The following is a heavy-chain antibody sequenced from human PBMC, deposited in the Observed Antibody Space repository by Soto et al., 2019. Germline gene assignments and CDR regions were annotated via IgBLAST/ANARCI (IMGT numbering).Heavy chain of an antibody. J-gene: IGHJ4*02. Sequence: PGGSLRLSCAASGFTFGSHAMSWVRQAPGKGLEWVSGIRGGGDRTHYSDSMKGRLTVSRDNSKSTLYLQMISLRVEDTAVYYCAREPIYGSGENDYWGQGTLVTVSS. CDR2: IRGGGDRT. CDR1: GFTFGSHA. V-gene: IGHV3-23*01. CDR3: AREPIYGSGENDY. D-gene: IGHD3-10*01.